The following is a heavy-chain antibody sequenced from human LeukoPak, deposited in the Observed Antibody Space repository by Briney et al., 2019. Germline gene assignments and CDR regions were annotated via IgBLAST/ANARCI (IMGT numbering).Heavy chain of an antibody. Sequence: SGGSLRLSCAASGFTFSSYSMNWVRQAPGKGLEWVSYISSSSSTIYYADSVKGRSTISRDNAKNSLYLQMNSLRAEDTAVYYCARGLPAATPGMVGAWFDPWGQGTLVTVSS. CDR2: ISSSSSTI. CDR3: ARGLPAATPGMVGAWFDP. J-gene: IGHJ5*02. V-gene: IGHV3-48*01. CDR1: GFTFSSYS. D-gene: IGHD2-2*01.